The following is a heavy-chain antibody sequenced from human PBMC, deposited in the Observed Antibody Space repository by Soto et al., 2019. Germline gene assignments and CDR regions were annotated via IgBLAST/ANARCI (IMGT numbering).Heavy chain of an antibody. V-gene: IGHV1-69*01. CDR3: ARGRGIFGVVMRGYYYYGMDV. Sequence: QVQLVQSGAEVNKPGSSVKVSCKASGGTFSSYAISWVRQAPGQGLEWMGGIIPIFGTANYAQKFQGRVTITADESTCTAYMELSRLRSEDTAVYYCARGRGIFGVVMRGYYYYGMDVWGQGTTVTVSS. CDR2: IIPIFGTA. CDR1: GGTFSSYA. D-gene: IGHD3-3*01. J-gene: IGHJ6*02.